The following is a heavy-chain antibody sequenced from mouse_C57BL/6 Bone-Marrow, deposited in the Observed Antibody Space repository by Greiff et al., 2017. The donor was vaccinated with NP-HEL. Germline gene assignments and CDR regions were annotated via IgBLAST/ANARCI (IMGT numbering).Heavy chain of an antibody. J-gene: IGHJ3*01. CDR3: ARGNGYYDWFAY. V-gene: IGHV3-6*01. CDR2: ISYDGSN. D-gene: IGHD2-3*01. CDR1: GYSITSGYY. Sequence: EVQVVESGPGLVKPSQSLSLTCSVTGYSITSGYYWNWIRQFPGNKLEWMGYISYDGSNNYNPSLKNRISITRDTSKNQFFLKLNSVTTEDTATYYCARGNGYYDWFAYWGQGTLVTVSA.